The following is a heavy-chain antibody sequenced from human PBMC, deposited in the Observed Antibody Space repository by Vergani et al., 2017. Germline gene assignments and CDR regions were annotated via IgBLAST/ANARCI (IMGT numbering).Heavy chain of an antibody. CDR1: GGSISSYY. D-gene: IGHD3-22*01. Sequence: QEQLQESGPGLVRPSQTLSLTCTLSGGSISSYYWSWIRQPPGKGLEWIGYIYYSGSTNYNPSLKSRVTISVDTSKNQFSLKLSSVTAADTAVYYCARDGHYYDSSGPFDYWGQGTLVTVSS. CDR3: ARDGHYYDSSGPFDY. V-gene: IGHV4-59*01. CDR2: IYYSGST. J-gene: IGHJ4*02.